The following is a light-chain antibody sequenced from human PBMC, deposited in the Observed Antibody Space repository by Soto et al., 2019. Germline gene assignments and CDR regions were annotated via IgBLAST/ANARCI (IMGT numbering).Light chain of an antibody. J-gene: IGKJ1*01. CDR3: QQSYNTPPWT. CDR2: ESS. Sequence: DIQMTQSPYSLSASVGDRVTITCRASQRIATYLNWYQHKPGKAPKLLIYESSKLQSGVPSRFSGSGSGTDFTLTISSLQPEDFATYYCQQSYNTPPWTFGQGTKVEIQ. CDR1: QRIATY. V-gene: IGKV1-39*01.